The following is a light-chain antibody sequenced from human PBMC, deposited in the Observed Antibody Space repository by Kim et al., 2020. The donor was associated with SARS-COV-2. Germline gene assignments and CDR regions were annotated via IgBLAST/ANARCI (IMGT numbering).Light chain of an antibody. V-gene: IGKV1-5*03. CDR2: KAS. J-gene: IGKJ1*01. CDR3: EQYRSYPWT. Sequence: ASIGDRVTITCRASRNIASWVAWYQQKPGEAPRLLIDKASNLKSGVPSRFSGSGSGTEFTLTTDSLQADDLATYYCEQYRSYPWTFGQGTKVDIK. CDR1: RNIASW.